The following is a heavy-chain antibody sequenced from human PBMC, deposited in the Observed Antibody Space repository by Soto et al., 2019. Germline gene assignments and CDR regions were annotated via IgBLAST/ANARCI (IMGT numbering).Heavy chain of an antibody. J-gene: IGHJ4*01. D-gene: IGHD2-2*01. Sequence: ASVKVSCKASGYTFTGYYMHWVRQAPGQGLEWMGWINPNSGGTNYAQKLQGRVTMTTDTSTSTAYMELRGLRSDDTAVYYCARVRIVVVPAAEPGPFDYWGQGTLVTVSS. CDR3: ARVRIVVVPAAEPGPFDY. CDR2: INPNSGGT. CDR1: GYTFTGYY. V-gene: IGHV1-2*02.